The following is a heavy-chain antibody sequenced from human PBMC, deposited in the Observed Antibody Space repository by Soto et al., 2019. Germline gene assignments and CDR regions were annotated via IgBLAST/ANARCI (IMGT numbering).Heavy chain of an antibody. D-gene: IGHD3-3*01. CDR3: ARDKVTIFGVPDYYYYGMDV. J-gene: IGHJ6*02. CDR1: GFTFSSYS. CDR2: ISSSSSYI. Sequence: HGGSLRLSFAASGFTFSSYSMNWVRKAPGKGLEWFSSISSSSSYIYYADSVKGRFTISRDNAKNSLYLQMNSLRAEDTAVYYCARDKVTIFGVPDYYYYGMDVWGQGTTVTVSS. V-gene: IGHV3-21*01.